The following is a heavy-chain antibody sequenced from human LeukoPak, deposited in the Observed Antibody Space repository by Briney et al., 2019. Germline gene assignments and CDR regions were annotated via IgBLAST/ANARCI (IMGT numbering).Heavy chain of an antibody. V-gene: IGHV3-48*03. CDR1: GFTVSSNY. J-gene: IGHJ6*02. Sequence: PGGSLRLSCAASGFTVSSNYMNWVRQAPGKGLEWVSYISSSGSTIYYADSVKGRFTISRDNAKNSLYLQMNSLRAEDTAVYYCARDSHIVVVPPDYGMDVWGQGTTVTVSS. D-gene: IGHD2-2*01. CDR2: ISSSGSTI. CDR3: ARDSHIVVVPPDYGMDV.